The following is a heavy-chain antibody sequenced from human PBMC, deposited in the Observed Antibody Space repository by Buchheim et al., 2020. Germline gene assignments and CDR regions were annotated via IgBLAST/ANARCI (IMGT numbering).Heavy chain of an antibody. D-gene: IGHD4-23*01. CDR3: AILHESAGNYYFDY. CDR2: ISYDGSNK. V-gene: IGHV3-30*03. Sequence: QVQLVESGGGVVQPGRSLRLSCAAAGFTFSSYGMHWVRQAPGKGLEWVAVISYDGSNKYYADSVKGRITISRENSKNTLYLQMNSLRAEDTAVYYCAILHESAGNYYFDYWGQGTL. CDR1: GFTFSSYG. J-gene: IGHJ4*02.